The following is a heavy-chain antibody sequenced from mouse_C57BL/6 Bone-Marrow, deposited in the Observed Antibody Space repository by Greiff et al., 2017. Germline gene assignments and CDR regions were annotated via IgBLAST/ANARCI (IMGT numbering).Heavy chain of an antibody. J-gene: IGHJ3*01. CDR3: ARHTTVSSQGFAY. Sequence: EVNVVESGGDLVKPGGSLKLSCAASGFTFSSYGMSWVRQTPDKRLEWVATISSGGSYTYYPDSVKGRFTISRDNAKNTLYLQMSSLKSEDTAMYYCARHTTVSSQGFAYWGQGTLVTVSA. CDR2: ISSGGSYT. D-gene: IGHD1-1*01. CDR1: GFTFSSYG. V-gene: IGHV5-6*01.